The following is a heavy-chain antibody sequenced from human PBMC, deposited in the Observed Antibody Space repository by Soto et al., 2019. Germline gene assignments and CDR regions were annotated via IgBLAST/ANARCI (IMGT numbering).Heavy chain of an antibody. CDR2: IDWDDAK. Sequence: SGPTLVNPTQTLTLTCTVSGFSLSTRTMCVTWIRQPPGKPLEWLARIDWDDAKYYSTSLRTRLTISKDTSKNQVVLTMTNMDPLDSATYFCARITYYADSHSGPLDFWGQGTVVTVSS. CDR3: ARITYYADSHSGPLDF. CDR1: GFSLSTRTMC. D-gene: IGHD4-17*01. V-gene: IGHV2-70*11. J-gene: IGHJ3*01.